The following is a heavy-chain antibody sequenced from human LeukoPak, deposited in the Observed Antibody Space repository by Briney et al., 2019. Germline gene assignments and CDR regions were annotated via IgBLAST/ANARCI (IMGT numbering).Heavy chain of an antibody. V-gene: IGHV4-59*01. D-gene: IGHD3-3*01. CDR3: ARVTVWSGYYFDY. CDR2: IYYSGST. Sequence: SETLSLTCTVSGGSISSYYWSWIRQPPGKGLEWIGYIYYSGSTNYNPSLKSRVTISVDTSKNQLSLKLSSVTAADTAVYYCARVTVWSGYYFDYWGQGTLVTVSS. CDR1: GGSISSYY. J-gene: IGHJ4*02.